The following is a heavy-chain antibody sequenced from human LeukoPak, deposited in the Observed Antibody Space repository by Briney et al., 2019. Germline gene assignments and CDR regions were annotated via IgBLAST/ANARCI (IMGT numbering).Heavy chain of an antibody. J-gene: IGHJ6*03. V-gene: IGHV3-13*01. CDR1: GFTFSSYD. CDR2: NGAAGDT. CDR3: ARGDSSYYYMDV. Sequence: GGSLRLSCAASGFTFSSYDMHWVRYATGKGLEWVSANGAAGDTYYPGSVKGRFTISRENAKNSLYLQMNSLRDGDTAVYYCARGDSSYYYMDVWGKGTTVTVSS. D-gene: IGHD3-22*01.